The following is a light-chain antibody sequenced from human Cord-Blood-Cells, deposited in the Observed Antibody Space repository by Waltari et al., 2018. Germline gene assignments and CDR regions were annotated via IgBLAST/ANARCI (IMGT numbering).Light chain of an antibody. Sequence: ENVMTQSPATLSLSPGERATLSCRASQSVSSSYLSWYQQKPGQAPRLLIYGASTRATGIPARFSGSGSGTDFTLTISSLQPEDFAVYYCQQDYNLITFGQGTRLEIK. CDR2: GAS. CDR3: QQDYNLIT. CDR1: QSVSSSY. V-gene: IGKV3D-7*01. J-gene: IGKJ5*01.